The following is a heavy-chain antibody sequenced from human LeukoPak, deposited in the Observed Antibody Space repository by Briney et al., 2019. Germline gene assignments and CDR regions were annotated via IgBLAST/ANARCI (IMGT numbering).Heavy chain of an antibody. D-gene: IGHD3-10*02. CDR1: GYTFTGYY. CDR2: INPNSGGT. Sequence: ASVKVSCKASGYTFTGYYMHWVRQAPGQGLEWMGRINPNSGGTNYAQKFQGRVTMTRDTSISTAYMELSSLRSEDTAVYYCAREPRFGHYYMDVWGKGTTVTVSS. CDR3: AREPRFGHYYMDV. J-gene: IGHJ6*03. V-gene: IGHV1-2*06.